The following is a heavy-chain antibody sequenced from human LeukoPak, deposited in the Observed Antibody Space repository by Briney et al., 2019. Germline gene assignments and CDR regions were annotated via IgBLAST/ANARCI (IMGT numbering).Heavy chain of an antibody. V-gene: IGHV4-39*07. Sequence: PSETLSLTCTVSGGSISSGDYYWSWIRQPPGKGLEWIGEINHSGSTNYNPSLKSRVTISVDTSKNQFSLKLSSVTAADTAVYYCARGVIRGYSYGLEDYWGQGTLVTVSS. CDR3: ARGVIRGYSYGLEDY. CDR1: GGSISSGDYY. D-gene: IGHD5-18*01. J-gene: IGHJ4*02. CDR2: INHSGST.